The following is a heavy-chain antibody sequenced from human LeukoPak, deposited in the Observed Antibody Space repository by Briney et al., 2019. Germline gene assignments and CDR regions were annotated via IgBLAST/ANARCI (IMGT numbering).Heavy chain of an antibody. CDR3: ASGRQQLAHYGMDV. CDR2: IYYSGNT. D-gene: IGHD6-13*01. Sequence: PSETLSLTCTVSGGSISGYYWSWSRQPPGKGLEWIGYIYYSGNTDYNPSLKSRVTMSVDTSKNQFSLKLSSVTAADTAVYYCASGRQQLAHYGMDVWGQGTTVTVSS. J-gene: IGHJ6*02. CDR1: GGSISGYY. V-gene: IGHV4-59*01.